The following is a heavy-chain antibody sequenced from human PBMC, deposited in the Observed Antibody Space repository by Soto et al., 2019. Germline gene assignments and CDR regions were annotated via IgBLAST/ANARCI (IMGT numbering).Heavy chain of an antibody. CDR1: GGSISSGGYY. Sequence: SETLSLTCTVSGGSISSGGYYWSWIRQHPGKGLEWIGYIYYSGSTYYNPSLKSRVTISVDTSKNQFSLKLSSVTAADTAVYYCARGPGVDCSGGSCYGGWFDPWGQGTLVTVSS. CDR2: IYYSGST. V-gene: IGHV4-31*03. D-gene: IGHD2-15*01. J-gene: IGHJ5*02. CDR3: ARGPGVDCSGGSCYGGWFDP.